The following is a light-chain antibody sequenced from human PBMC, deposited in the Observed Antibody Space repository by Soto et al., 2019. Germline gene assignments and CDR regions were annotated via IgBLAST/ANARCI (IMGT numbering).Light chain of an antibody. V-gene: IGKV1-5*03. CDR1: QTISSW. J-gene: IGKJ1*01. Sequence: DIQMTQSPSTLSGSVGDRVTITCRASQTISSWLAWYQQKPGKAPKLLIYKASTLQSGVPTRFSGSRSGTEFTLTISSLQPDDFPTYYCQHYNSYSEAFGQGTKVDIK. CDR2: KAS. CDR3: QHYNSYSEA.